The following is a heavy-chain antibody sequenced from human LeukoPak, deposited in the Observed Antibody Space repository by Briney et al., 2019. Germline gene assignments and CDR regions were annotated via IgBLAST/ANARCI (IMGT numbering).Heavy chain of an antibody. J-gene: IGHJ4*02. CDR1: GFPFSSYA. Sequence: GGSLRLSCAASGFPFSSYAMSWVRQAPGKGLEWVSAISGSGGSTYYADSVKGRFTISRDNSKNTLYLQMNSLRAEDTAVYYCAKDIGGYYDSSGYFGYWGQGTLVTVSS. D-gene: IGHD3-22*01. V-gene: IGHV3-23*01. CDR2: ISGSGGST. CDR3: AKDIGGYYDSSGYFGY.